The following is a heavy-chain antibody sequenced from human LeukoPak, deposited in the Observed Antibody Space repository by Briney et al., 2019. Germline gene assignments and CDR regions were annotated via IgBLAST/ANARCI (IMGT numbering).Heavy chain of an antibody. Sequence: GGSLRLSCAASGFTFDDYAMHRVRQTPGKGLEWVSGISWNSGHIGYADSVKGRFTISRDNAKNSLYLQMNSLRAEDTALYYCAKDKWSGAVKFNWFDPWGQGTLVTVSS. CDR2: ISWNSGHI. V-gene: IGHV3-9*01. J-gene: IGHJ5*02. CDR1: GFTFDDYA. D-gene: IGHD6-19*01. CDR3: AKDKWSGAVKFNWFDP.